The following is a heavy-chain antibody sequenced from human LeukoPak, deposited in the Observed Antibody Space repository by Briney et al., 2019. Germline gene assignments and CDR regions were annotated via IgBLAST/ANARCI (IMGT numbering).Heavy chain of an antibody. D-gene: IGHD1-1*01. CDR3: SRERREYINSNYYYYYMDV. V-gene: IGHV4-59*01. CDR1: GGSISSYY. Sequence: SETLSLTCTVSGGSISSYYWSWIRQPPGKGLEWIGYIYYSGSTNYNPSLKSRVTISVDTSKNQFSLKLSSVTAADTAVYYCSRERREYINSNYYYYYMDVWGKGITVTVSS. J-gene: IGHJ6*03. CDR2: IYYSGST.